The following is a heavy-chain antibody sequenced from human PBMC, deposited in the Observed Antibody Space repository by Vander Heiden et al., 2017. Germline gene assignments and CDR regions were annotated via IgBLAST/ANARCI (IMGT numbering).Heavy chain of an antibody. Sequence: QITLKESGPTLVKPTQTLTLTCTFSGFSLSTSGVGVGWIRQPPGKALEWLALIYWNDDKRYSPSLKSRLTITKDTSKNQVVLTMTNMDPVDTATYYCAHRKPLLRVSSWLRFDYWGQGTLVTVSS. J-gene: IGHJ4*02. D-gene: IGHD6-13*01. CDR1: GFSLSTSGVG. CDR3: AHRKPLLRVSSWLRFDY. CDR2: IYWNDDK. V-gene: IGHV2-5*01.